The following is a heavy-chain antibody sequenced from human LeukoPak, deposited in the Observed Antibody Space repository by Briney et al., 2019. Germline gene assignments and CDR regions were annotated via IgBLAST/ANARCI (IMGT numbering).Heavy chain of an antibody. CDR1: GFTFSSYE. D-gene: IGHD3-10*01. J-gene: IGHJ4*02. CDR3: ATRPVWFGELYRDY. CDR2: ISSSGSTI. V-gene: IGHV3-48*03. Sequence: GGSLRLSCAASGFTFSSYEMNWVRQAPGKGLEWVSYISSSGSTIYYADSVKGRFTISRDNAKNSLYLQMNSLRAEDTAVYYCATRPVWFGELYRDYWGQGTLVTVSS.